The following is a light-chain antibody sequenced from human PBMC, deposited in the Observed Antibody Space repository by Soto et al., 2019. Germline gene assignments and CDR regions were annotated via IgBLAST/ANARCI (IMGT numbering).Light chain of an antibody. CDR3: SSYTSSSTPYV. Sequence: QSVLTQPASVSGSPGQSITISCTGTSSDVGGYNYVSWYQQHPGKAPKVMIYEVSNRPSGAPNRFSGSKSGNTASLTISGLQAEDEADYYCSSYTSSSTPYVFGTGTKSPS. CDR2: EVS. CDR1: SSDVGGYNY. V-gene: IGLV2-14*03. J-gene: IGLJ1*01.